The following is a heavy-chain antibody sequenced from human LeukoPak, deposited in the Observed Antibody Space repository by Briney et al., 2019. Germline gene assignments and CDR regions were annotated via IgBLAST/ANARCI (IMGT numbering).Heavy chain of an antibody. CDR1: GFIFSNHY. D-gene: IGHD3-22*01. CDR3: ARHRSGYSADF. V-gene: IGHV3-74*01. Sequence: PGGSLRLSCVASGFIFSNHYMYWVRQAPGKGLVWVSRISSDGGSTTYADSVEGRFTISRDNAKNTLYLQMNSLRAEDTAVYYCARHRSGYSADFWGQGTLVTVSS. CDR2: ISSDGGST. J-gene: IGHJ4*02.